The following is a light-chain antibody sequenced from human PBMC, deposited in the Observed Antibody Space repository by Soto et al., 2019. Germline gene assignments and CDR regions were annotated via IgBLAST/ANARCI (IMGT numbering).Light chain of an antibody. CDR1: QSVNSN. J-gene: IGKJ4*01. Sequence: EIVMTQSPATLSVSPGEGVTLSCRASQSVNSNLAWYQQKPGQAPRLLIYGASTRATGIPARFSGSGSGTEFTLTISSLQYEDFAVYYCQQYDNWPLTFGGGTKADIK. CDR2: GAS. CDR3: QQYDNWPLT. V-gene: IGKV3D-15*01.